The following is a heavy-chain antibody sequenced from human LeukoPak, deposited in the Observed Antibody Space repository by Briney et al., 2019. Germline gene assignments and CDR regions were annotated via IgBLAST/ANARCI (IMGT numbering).Heavy chain of an antibody. CDR1: GGSITNYN. D-gene: IGHD1-26*01. Sequence: SETLSLTCTVSGGSITNYNWNWIRQPPGKGLEWIGYISDSGSTNYNPSLQSRVTISVDTSKNQFSLKLSSVTAADTAAYYCARTTLYYFDYWGQGTLVTVSS. CDR2: ISDSGST. CDR3: ARTTLYYFDY. J-gene: IGHJ4*02. V-gene: IGHV4-59*01.